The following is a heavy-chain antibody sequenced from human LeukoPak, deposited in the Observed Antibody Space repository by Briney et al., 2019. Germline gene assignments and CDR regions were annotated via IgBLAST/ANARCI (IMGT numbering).Heavy chain of an antibody. V-gene: IGHV4-4*07. CDR2: IYTSGST. CDR3: ARDGLGTSISPYRWTPRNWFDP. D-gene: IGHD7-27*01. CDR1: GGSISSYY. Sequence: SETLSLTCTVSGGSISSYYWSWIRQPAGKGLEWIGRIYTSGSTNYNPSLKSRVTVSVDTSKNQFSLKLSSVTAADTAVYYCARDGLGTSISPYRWTPRNWFDPWGQGTLVTVSS. J-gene: IGHJ5*02.